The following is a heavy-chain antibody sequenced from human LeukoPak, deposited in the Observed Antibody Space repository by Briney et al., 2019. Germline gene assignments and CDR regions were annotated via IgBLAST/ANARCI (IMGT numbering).Heavy chain of an antibody. J-gene: IGHJ5*02. CDR1: GFTFSNAW. CDR3: TTSTYYDFWSGYYTGNWFDP. CDR2: IKSKTDGGTT. Sequence: GGXXXLSCAASGFTFSNAWMSWVRQAPGKGLEWVGRIKSKTDGGTTDYAAHVKGRFTISRDDSKNTLYLQMNSLKTEDTAVYYCTTSTYYDFWSGYYTGNWFDPWGQGTLVTVSS. V-gene: IGHV3-15*01. D-gene: IGHD3-3*01.